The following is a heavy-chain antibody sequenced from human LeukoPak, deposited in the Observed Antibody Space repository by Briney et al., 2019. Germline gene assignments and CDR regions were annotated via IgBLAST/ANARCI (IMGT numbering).Heavy chain of an antibody. D-gene: IGHD3-10*01. J-gene: IGHJ5*02. CDR3: AKDYYGSGSYHANWFDP. Sequence: GGSLRLSCAASGFTFSSYAMSWVRQAPGEGLEWVSAISGSGGSTYYADSVKGRFTISRDNSKNTLYLQMNSPRAEDTAVYYCAKDYYGSGSYHANWFDPWGQGTLVTVSS. CDR1: GFTFSSYA. CDR2: ISGSGGST. V-gene: IGHV3-23*01.